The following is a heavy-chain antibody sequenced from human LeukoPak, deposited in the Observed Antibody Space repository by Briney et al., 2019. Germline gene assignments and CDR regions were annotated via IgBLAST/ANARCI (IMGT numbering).Heavy chain of an antibody. CDR3: ARVSRGDPHFDY. J-gene: IGHJ4*02. V-gene: IGHV3-48*01. D-gene: IGHD2-21*02. CDR2: ISSSSSTM. CDR1: GFTFSSYG. Sequence: PGGSLRLSCAASGFTFSSYGMNWVRQAPGKGLEWVSYISSSSSTMYYADSVKGRFTISRDNAKNSLYLQMNSLRAEDTAVYYCARVSRGDPHFDYWGQGTLVTVSS.